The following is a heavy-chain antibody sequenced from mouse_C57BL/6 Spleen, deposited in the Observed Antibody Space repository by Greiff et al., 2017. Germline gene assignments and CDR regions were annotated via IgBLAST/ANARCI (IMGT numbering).Heavy chain of an antibody. CDR3: ARWGPSYFDY. V-gene: IGHV1-82*01. CDR2: IYPGDGDT. CDR1: GYAFSSSW. Sequence: QVQLQQSGPELVKPGASVKISCKASGYAFSSSWMNWVKQRPGKGLEWIGRIYPGDGDTNYNGKFKGKATLTADKSSSTAYMQLSSLTSEDSAVYFSARWGPSYFDYWGQGTTLTVSS. J-gene: IGHJ2*01.